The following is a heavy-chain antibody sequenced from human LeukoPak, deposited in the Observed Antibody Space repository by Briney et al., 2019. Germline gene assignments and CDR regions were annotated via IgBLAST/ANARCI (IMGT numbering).Heavy chain of an antibody. CDR3: ARVGALSSSWLLY. V-gene: IGHV3-48*03. CDR1: GFTFSSYE. Sequence: GGSLRLSCAASGFTFSSYEMSWVRQAPGKGLEWVSYISSSGSTIYYADSVKGRFTISRDNAKNSLYLQMNSLRAEDTAVYFCARVGALSSSWLLYWGQGTLVTVSS. CDR2: ISSSGSTI. D-gene: IGHD6-13*01. J-gene: IGHJ4*02.